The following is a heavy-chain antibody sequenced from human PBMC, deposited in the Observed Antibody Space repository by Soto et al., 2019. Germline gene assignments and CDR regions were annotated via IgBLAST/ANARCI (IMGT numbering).Heavy chain of an antibody. D-gene: IGHD1-1*01. V-gene: IGHV1-3*01. CDR2: INAGNGNT. CDR1: GFTFTSYA. Sequence: GASVKVSWKGSGFTFTSYAMHWVRQAPGQRLEWMGWINAGNGNTKYSQRFQGRVTITRDTSASTAYMELSSLRSEDTAVYYCAREGTYYCGQGALVTVSS. J-gene: IGHJ4*02. CDR3: AREGTYY.